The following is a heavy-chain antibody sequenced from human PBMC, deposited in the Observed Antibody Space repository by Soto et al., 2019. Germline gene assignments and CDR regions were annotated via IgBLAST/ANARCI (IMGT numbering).Heavy chain of an antibody. CDR1: GFTFRTHD. V-gene: IGHV3-30*18. CDR2: ISHDGSNT. Sequence: QVQLVESGGGVVQPGGSLRLSCAASGFTFRTHDMHWVRQAPGKRLEWVALISHDGSNTYYADSVKGRFTISRDNSNNTVFLQMNSLRPDDMAVYYCAKPLDQWVPEPWGQGTLVTVSS. D-gene: IGHD1-26*01. J-gene: IGHJ5*02. CDR3: AKPLDQWVPEP.